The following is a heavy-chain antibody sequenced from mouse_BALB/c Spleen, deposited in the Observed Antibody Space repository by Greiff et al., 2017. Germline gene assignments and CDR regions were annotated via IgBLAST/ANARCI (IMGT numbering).Heavy chain of an antibody. V-gene: IGHV1-9*01. J-gene: IGHJ2*01. CDR2: ILPGSGST. CDR3: ARWVYGSSIDY. D-gene: IGHD1-1*01. Sequence: VQLQQSGAELMKPGASVKISCKATGYTFSSYWLEWVKQRPGHGLEWIGEILPGSGSTNYNEKFKGKATFTADTSSNTAYMQLSSLTSEDSAVYYCARWVYGSSIDYWGQGTTLTGAS. CDR1: GYTFSSYW.